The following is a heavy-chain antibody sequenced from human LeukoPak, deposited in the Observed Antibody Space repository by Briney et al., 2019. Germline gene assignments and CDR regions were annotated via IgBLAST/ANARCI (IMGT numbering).Heavy chain of an antibody. CDR2: ISGSGGST. J-gene: IGHJ4*02. Sequence: GGSLRLSCAASGFTFSSYAMSWVRQAPGKGLEWVSAISGSGGSTYYADSVKGRFTISRDNSKNTLYLQMNGLRAEDTAVYYCAKDAKGVSSIAAYRNWGQGTLVTVSS. D-gene: IGHD6-6*01. V-gene: IGHV3-23*01. CDR3: AKDAKGVSSIAAYRN. CDR1: GFTFSSYA.